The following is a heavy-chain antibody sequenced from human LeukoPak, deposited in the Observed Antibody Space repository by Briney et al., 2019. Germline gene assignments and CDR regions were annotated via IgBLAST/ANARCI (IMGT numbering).Heavy chain of an antibody. V-gene: IGHV1-8*03. D-gene: IGHD1-26*01. Sequence: GASVKVSCKASGGTFSSYAISWVRQATGQGLEWMGRIDPNSGDRGYAQKFQGRVTITRNISISTAYMELSSLRSDDTAVYYCATELVGVFETWGQGTTVTVSS. J-gene: IGHJ3*02. CDR3: ATELVGVFET. CDR2: IDPNSGDR. CDR1: GGTFSSYA.